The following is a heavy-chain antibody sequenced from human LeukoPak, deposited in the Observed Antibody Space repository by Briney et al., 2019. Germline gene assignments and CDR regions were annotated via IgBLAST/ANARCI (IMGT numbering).Heavy chain of an antibody. CDR3: ARDTGSGYCSGGRCRGAFDI. D-gene: IGHD2-15*01. Sequence: GGSLRLSCAASGFSVGTNYMTWVRQAPGKGLEWVSVIYSGDDSYYADSVKGRFTISRDTPKNTLYLQMNSLRAEDTAVNYCARDTGSGYCSGGRCRGAFDIWGQGTMVTVSS. CDR2: IYSGDDS. V-gene: IGHV3-53*01. J-gene: IGHJ3*02. CDR1: GFSVGTNY.